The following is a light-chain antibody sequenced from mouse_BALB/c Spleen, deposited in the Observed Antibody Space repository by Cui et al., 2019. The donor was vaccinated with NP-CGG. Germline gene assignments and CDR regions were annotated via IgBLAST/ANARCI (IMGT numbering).Light chain of an antibody. CDR1: TGAVTTTNY. Sequence: QAFLNPGSALTTSPGETVTLTCRSSTGAVTTTNYANWVQEKSDHLFTGLIGGTNNRAPGVPARFSGSLIGDKAALTITGAQTEDEAIYFCALWYSNHWVFGGGTKLTVL. J-gene: IGLJ1*01. CDR2: GTN. V-gene: IGLV1*01. CDR3: ALWYSNHWV.